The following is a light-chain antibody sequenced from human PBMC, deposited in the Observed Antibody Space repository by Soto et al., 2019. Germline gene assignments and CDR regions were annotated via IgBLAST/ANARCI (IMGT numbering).Light chain of an antibody. J-gene: IGLJ1*01. CDR2: DVS. CDR3: SSYTSSSSPHV. V-gene: IGLV2-14*01. CDR1: SSDVGGYNY. Sequence: QSALTQPASVSGSPGQSITISCTGTSSDVGGYNYVSWYQQHPGKAPKLMIYDVSNRPSGVSNRFSGSKSGNTASLTISGGQDEDEADYYCSSYTSSSSPHVFGTGTKLTVL.